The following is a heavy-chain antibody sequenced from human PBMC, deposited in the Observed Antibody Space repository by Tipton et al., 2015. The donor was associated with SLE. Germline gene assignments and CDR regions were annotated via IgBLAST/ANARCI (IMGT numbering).Heavy chain of an antibody. D-gene: IGHD2-21*01. V-gene: IGHV3-74*01. Sequence: SLRLSCAASGFTFSSYWMHWVRQAPGKGLVWVSRINSDGSNTAYADSVKGRFTISRDNSKNRLYLQMNSLKPEDTAIYFCAIDLSFFYMDVWGKGTTVTVSS. CDR1: GFTFSSYW. J-gene: IGHJ6*03. CDR3: AIDLSFFYMDV. CDR2: INSDGSNT.